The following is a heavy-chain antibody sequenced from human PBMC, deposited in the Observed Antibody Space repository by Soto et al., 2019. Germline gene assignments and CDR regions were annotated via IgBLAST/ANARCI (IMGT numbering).Heavy chain of an antibody. CDR3: ARSPHGDYGPDYYYYMDV. V-gene: IGHV5-51*01. Sequence: GESLKISCKGSGYSFTSYWIGWVRQMPGKGLEWMGIIYPGDSDTRYSPSFQGQVTISADKSISTAYLQWSSLKASDTAMYYCARSPHGDYGPDYYYYMDVWGKGTTVTVSS. CDR2: IYPGDSDT. D-gene: IGHD4-17*01. J-gene: IGHJ6*03. CDR1: GYSFTSYW.